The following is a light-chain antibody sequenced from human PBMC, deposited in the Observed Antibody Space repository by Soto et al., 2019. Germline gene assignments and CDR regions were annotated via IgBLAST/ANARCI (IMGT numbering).Light chain of an antibody. CDR2: EVT. J-gene: IGLJ1*01. CDR1: SSDVGGYDY. Sequence: VLTQPPSSSGSPGQSVTISCTGTSSDVGGYDYVSWYQQHPGKAPKLMIYEVTIRPSGVSDRFSGSKSGNTASLTVSGLQAEDEADYYCSSYTGGNPSDVFGTGTKVTVL. V-gene: IGLV2-8*01. CDR3: SSYTGGNPSDV.